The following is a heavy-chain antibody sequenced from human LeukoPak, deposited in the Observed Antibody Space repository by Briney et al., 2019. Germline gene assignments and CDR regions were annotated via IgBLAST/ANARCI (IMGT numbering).Heavy chain of an antibody. D-gene: IGHD3-22*01. CDR3: AKRGVVIRVILVGFHKEAYYFDS. J-gene: IGHJ4*02. V-gene: IGHV3-23*01. CDR2: ISGSGGRT. Sequence: GGSLRLSCAVSGFTLSNYGMSWVRQAPGKGLEWVAGISGSGGRTNYADSVKGRFTISRDNPKNTLYLQMNSLRVEDTAVYFCAKRGVVIRVILVGFHKEAYYFDSWGQGALVTVSS. CDR1: GFTLSNYG.